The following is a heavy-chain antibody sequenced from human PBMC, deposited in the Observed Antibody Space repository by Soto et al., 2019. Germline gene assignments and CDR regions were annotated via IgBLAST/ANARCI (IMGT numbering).Heavy chain of an antibody. D-gene: IGHD3-3*01. V-gene: IGHV4-59*01. J-gene: IGHJ2*01. CDR3: ARGWDCWSGYYTDYWYFAL. CDR2: IYYSGST. Sequence: SETLSLTCTVSGGSISSYYWSWIRQPPGKGLEWIGYIYYSGSTNYNPSLKSRVTISVDTSKNQFSLKLSSVTAADTAAYYCARGWDCWSGYYTDYWYFALWGRGTLVTVSS. CDR1: GGSISSYY.